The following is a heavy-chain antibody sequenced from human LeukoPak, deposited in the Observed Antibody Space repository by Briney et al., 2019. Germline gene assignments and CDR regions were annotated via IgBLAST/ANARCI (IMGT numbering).Heavy chain of an antibody. CDR2: ILYDGSNK. CDR1: GFTFSSYA. Sequence: GGSLRLSCAASGFTFSSYAMHWVRQAPGKGLEWVAVILYDGSNKYYADSVKGRFTISRDNSKNTLYLQMNSLRAEDTAVYYCARDRRMGSGSYYGWFDPWGQGTLVTVSS. CDR3: ARDRRMGSGSYYGWFDP. J-gene: IGHJ5*02. D-gene: IGHD3-10*01. V-gene: IGHV3-30*04.